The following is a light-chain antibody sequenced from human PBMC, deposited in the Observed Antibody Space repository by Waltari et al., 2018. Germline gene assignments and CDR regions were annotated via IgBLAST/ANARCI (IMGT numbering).Light chain of an antibody. J-gene: IGLJ2*01. CDR2: DDS. V-gene: IGLV3-21*02. CDR1: NLEAKS. Sequence: SYVLTPPHSVSVAPGQTARITCGGANLEAKSLHWYQQKPGQAPVVVVFDDSDRPSGIPERFSGANSGNTATLTISRVEGGDEADYFCQVWDSSGDLLVIFGGGTKLTVL. CDR3: QVWDSSGDLLVI.